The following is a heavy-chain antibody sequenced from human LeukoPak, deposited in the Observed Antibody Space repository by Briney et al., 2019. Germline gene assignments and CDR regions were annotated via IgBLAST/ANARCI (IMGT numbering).Heavy chain of an antibody. CDR2: IYHSGST. CDR3: ATYSSGWPRDY. CDR1: GYSISSGYY. Sequence: PSETLSLTCTVSGYSISSGYYWGWIRQPPGKGLEWIGSIYHSGSTYYNPSLKSRVTISVYTSKSQFSLKLSSVTAADTAVYYCATYSSGWPRDYWGQGTLVTVSS. V-gene: IGHV4-38-2*02. D-gene: IGHD6-19*01. J-gene: IGHJ4*02.